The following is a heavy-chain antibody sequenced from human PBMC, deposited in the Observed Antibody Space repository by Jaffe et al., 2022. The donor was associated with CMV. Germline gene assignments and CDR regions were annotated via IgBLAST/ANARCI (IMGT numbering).Heavy chain of an antibody. CDR2: IDPSDSYT. CDR1: GYSFTSYW. CDR3: ARRNYDILTGHYYFDY. J-gene: IGHJ4*02. V-gene: IGHV5-10-1*03. D-gene: IGHD3-9*01. Sequence: EVQLVQSGAEVKKPGESLRISCKGSGYSFTSYWISWVRQMPGKGLEWMGRIDPSDSYTNYSPSFQGHVTISADKSISTAYLQWSSLKASDTAMYYCARRNYDILTGHYYFDYWGQGTLVTVSS.